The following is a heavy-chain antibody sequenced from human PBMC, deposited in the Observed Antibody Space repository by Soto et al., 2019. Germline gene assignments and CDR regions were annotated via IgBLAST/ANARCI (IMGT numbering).Heavy chain of an antibody. CDR2: IYSGGST. V-gene: IGHV3-53*02. CDR3: ARVDIVATTIDY. Sequence: EVQLVETGGGLIQPGGSLRLSCAASGFTVSSNYMSWVRQAPGKGLEWVSVIYSGGSTYYADSVKGRFTIPRDNSKNTLYLQMNSLRAEDPAVYYCARVDIVATTIDYWGQGTLVTVSS. D-gene: IGHD5-12*01. J-gene: IGHJ4*02. CDR1: GFTVSSNY.